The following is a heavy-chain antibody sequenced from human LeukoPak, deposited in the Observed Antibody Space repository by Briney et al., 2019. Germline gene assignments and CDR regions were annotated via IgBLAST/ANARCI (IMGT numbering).Heavy chain of an antibody. CDR2: ISYDGSNK. J-gene: IGHJ4*02. V-gene: IGHV3-30*03. D-gene: IGHD6-6*01. Sequence: GGSLRLSCAASGFTFSSYGMHWVRQAPGKGLEWVAVISYDGSNKYYADSVKGRFTISRDNYKNTLYLQMNSLRAEDTAVYYCTVTYSSSSNYWGQGTLVTVSS. CDR3: TVTYSSSSNY. CDR1: GFTFSSYG.